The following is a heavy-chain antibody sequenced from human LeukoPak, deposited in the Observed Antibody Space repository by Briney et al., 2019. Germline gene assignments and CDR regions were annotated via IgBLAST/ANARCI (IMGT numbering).Heavy chain of an antibody. CDR1: GFTFRNYV. V-gene: IGHV3-7*03. Sequence: GGSLRLSCAASGFTFRNYVIHWVRQAPGKGLEWVANIKQDGSAKPYVDSVKGRFTISRDNAKNSLFLQMNSLRVEDTAVYYCARDNGWSADFWGQGTLVTVSS. J-gene: IGHJ4*02. CDR2: IKQDGSAK. CDR3: ARDNGWSADF. D-gene: IGHD2-15*01.